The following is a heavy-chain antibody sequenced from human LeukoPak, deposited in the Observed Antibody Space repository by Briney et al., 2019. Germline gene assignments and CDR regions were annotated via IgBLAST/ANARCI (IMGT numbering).Heavy chain of an antibody. J-gene: IGHJ4*02. D-gene: IGHD6-19*01. CDR2: INRDGLTT. Sequence: GGSLRLSCAASGFNFPNYWMHWVRQAPGKGLVWVSRINRDGLTTNYADSVKGRFTISRDNAKNTLYLQMNILRVEDTAVCYCARGPPYGGGYYVGDYWGQGSLVTVSS. CDR1: GFNFPNYW. V-gene: IGHV3-74*01. CDR3: ARGPPYGGGYYVGDY.